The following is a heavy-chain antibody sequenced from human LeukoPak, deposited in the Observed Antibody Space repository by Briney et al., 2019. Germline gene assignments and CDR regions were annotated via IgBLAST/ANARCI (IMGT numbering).Heavy chain of an antibody. CDR1: GFTVSSNY. CDR3: ARIAAALGWFDP. J-gene: IGHJ5*02. D-gene: IGHD6-13*01. Sequence: PGGSLRLSCAVSGFTVSSNYMSWVRQAPGKGLEWVSVIYSGGSTYYADSVKGRFTISRDSSKNTLYLQMNSLRAEDTAVYYCARIAAALGWFDPWGQGTLVTVSS. CDR2: IYSGGST. V-gene: IGHV3-53*01.